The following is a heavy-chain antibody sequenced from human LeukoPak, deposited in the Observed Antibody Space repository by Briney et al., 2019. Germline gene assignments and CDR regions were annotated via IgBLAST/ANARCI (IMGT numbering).Heavy chain of an antibody. CDR1: EFTVITNY. J-gene: IGHJ4*02. Sequence: GGSLRLSCAASEFTVITNYMSWVRQARGKGLEWVSSISSSSSYIYYADSVKGRFTISRDNAKNSLYLQMNSLRAEDTAVYYCAREPDSSGYPNDYWGQGTLVTVSS. CDR2: ISSSSSYI. D-gene: IGHD3-22*01. V-gene: IGHV3-21*01. CDR3: AREPDSSGYPNDY.